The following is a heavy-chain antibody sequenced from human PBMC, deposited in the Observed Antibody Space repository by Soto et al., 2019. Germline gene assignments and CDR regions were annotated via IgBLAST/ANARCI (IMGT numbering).Heavy chain of an antibody. J-gene: IGHJ6*03. CDR2: INHSGST. CDR3: GREPSTVITYYYYYYMDV. D-gene: IGHD4-17*01. CDR1: GGSFSGYY. Sequence: ASETLSLTCAVYGGSFSGYYWSWIRQPPGKGLEWIGEINHSGSTNYNPSLKSRVTISVDTSKNQFSMKLSSVTAADTAVYYCGREPSTVITYYYYYYMDVWGKGTTVTVSS. V-gene: IGHV4-34*01.